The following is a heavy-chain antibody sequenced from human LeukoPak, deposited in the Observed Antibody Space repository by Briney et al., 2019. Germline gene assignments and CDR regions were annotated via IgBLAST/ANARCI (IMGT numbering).Heavy chain of an antibody. Sequence: GGSLRLSCAATGFSFSSYWMSWVRQAPGKGLEWVANIKEDGSEKYYVDSVKSRFTISRDNAKNSLYLQMNSLRAEDTAVYYCARGPAYFDYWGQGALVTVSS. V-gene: IGHV3-7*01. CDR3: ARGPAYFDY. CDR2: IKEDGSEK. CDR1: GFSFSSYW. J-gene: IGHJ4*02.